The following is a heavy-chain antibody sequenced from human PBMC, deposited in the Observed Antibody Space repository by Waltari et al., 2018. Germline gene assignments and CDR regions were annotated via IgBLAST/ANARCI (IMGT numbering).Heavy chain of an antibody. J-gene: IGHJ6*02. V-gene: IGHV3-48*01. CDR2: ISRDSTTI. D-gene: IGHD6-13*01. CDR3: ARESSAAGDYGMDV. Sequence: QMVQTGGGLTRHGGPLRLDCAASGPPLRSPHLNWVRKAPGKGLEWITYISRDSTTIYYADSVKGRFTISRDNARNSLYLQMNSLRAEDTAVYYCARESSAAGDYGMDVWGQGTAVTVSS. CDR1: GPPLRSPH.